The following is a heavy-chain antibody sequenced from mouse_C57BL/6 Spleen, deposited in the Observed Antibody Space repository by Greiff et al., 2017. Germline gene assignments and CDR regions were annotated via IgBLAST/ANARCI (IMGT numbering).Heavy chain of an antibody. CDR1: GFSLTSYG. CDR2: IWSGGST. CDR3: ARGRELGPWFAY. Sequence: VKLQESGPGLVQPSQSLSITCTVSGFSLTSYGVHWVRQSPGKGLEWLGVIWSGGSTDYNAAFISRLSISKDNYKSQVFFKMNSLQADDTAIYYCARGRELGPWFAYWGQGTLVTVSA. D-gene: IGHD4-1*01. V-gene: IGHV2-2*01. J-gene: IGHJ3*01.